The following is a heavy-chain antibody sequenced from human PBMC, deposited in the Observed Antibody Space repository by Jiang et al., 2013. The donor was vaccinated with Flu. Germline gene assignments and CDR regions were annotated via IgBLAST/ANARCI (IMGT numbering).Heavy chain of an antibody. CDR2: IDWDDDK. CDR3: ARITSGWAFEL. Sequence: TQTLTLTCTFSGFSLSTTRMSVSWIRQPPGKALEWLARIDWDDDKFYNTSLQTRLTISKDTSRNQVVLTMTNMDPMDTATYYCARITSGWAFELWGQGAMVTVSS. J-gene: IGHJ3*01. D-gene: IGHD6-19*01. CDR1: GFSLSTTRMS. V-gene: IGHV2-70*04.